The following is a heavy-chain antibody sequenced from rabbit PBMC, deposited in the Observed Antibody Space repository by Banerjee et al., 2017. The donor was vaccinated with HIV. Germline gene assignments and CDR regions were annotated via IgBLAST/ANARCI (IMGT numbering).Heavy chain of an antibody. D-gene: IGHD2-1*01. CDR3: ARGYNYDDSGNWDGFDP. CDR2: IYTSSGST. CDR1: GFSFSSSYY. J-gene: IGHJ2*01. V-gene: IGHV1S45*01. Sequence: QEQLEESGGDLVKPGASLTLTCTASGFSFSSSYYMCWVRQAPGKGLEWIACIYTSSGSTYSASWAKGRFTISKTSSTTVTLQMTSLTAADTATYFCARGYNYDDSGNWDGFDPWGPGTLVTVS.